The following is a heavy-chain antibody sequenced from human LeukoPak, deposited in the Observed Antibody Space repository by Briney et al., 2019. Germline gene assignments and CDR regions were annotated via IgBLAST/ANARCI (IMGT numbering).Heavy chain of an antibody. J-gene: IGHJ4*02. CDR2: ISAYNGNT. D-gene: IGHD3-10*01. CDR3: ARGATVNPYYYGSGSYADY. V-gene: IGHV1-18*01. CDR1: GYTFTSYG. Sequence: ASVKVSCKASGYTFTSYGISWVRQAPGQGLEWMGWISAYNGNTNYAQKLQSRVTMTTDTSTSTAYMELRSLRSDDTAVYYCARGATVNPYYYGSGSYADYWGQGTLVTVSS.